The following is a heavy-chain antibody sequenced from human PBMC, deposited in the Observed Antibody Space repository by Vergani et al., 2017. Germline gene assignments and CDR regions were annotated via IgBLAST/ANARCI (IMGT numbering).Heavy chain of an antibody. CDR2: INNDGHT. CDR1: GESFSSFY. V-gene: IGHV4-34*02. Sequence: QVQLQQWGAGVVKPSGTLSLTCAVFGESFSSFYWSWIRQPPGKGLEWIGEINNDGHTNYNPSLESRVTVSRDTAKNQFSLNLMSVTAADTAMYYCARGVTMVRGAQRKAYFDYWGQGTLVTVSS. J-gene: IGHJ4*02. D-gene: IGHD3-10*01. CDR3: ARGVTMVRGAQRKAYFDY.